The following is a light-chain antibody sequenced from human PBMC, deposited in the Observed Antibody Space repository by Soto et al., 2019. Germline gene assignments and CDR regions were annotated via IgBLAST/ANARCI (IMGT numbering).Light chain of an antibody. CDR1: QGITYW. Sequence: DIQMTQSPSSMSASLGDRVTITCRASQGITYWLAWCQQRPGRAPKCLIYGASILESGVPWRFTGSRSGTNFTPTINDLQPEDFATYFCQQANSFPLPFGQGTRLEIK. CDR2: GAS. CDR3: QQANSFPLP. V-gene: IGKV1-12*01. J-gene: IGKJ5*01.